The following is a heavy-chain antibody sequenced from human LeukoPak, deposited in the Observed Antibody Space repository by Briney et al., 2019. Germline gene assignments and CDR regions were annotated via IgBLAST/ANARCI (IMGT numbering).Heavy chain of an antibody. J-gene: IGHJ5*02. Sequence: GGSLRLSGAASTFPFSTYWRDWLRQAPGKGLVWVSRINSDGSSTSYADSVKGRFTISRDNAKNTLYLQMNSLRAEETSVYYCPSDSSPGVASNRPSSWFDPWGQGTLVTVSS. CDR3: PSDSSPGVASNRPSSWFDP. CDR2: INSDGSST. V-gene: IGHV3-74*01. CDR1: TFPFSTYW. D-gene: IGHD5/OR15-5a*01.